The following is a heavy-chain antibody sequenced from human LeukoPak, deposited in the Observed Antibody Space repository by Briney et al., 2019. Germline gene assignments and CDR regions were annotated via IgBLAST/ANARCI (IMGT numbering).Heavy chain of an antibody. CDR2: IIWYGGST. J-gene: IGHJ6*03. CDR1: GFTFDDYA. CDR3: ARGGYGSGSYYYYNYYMDV. D-gene: IGHD3-10*01. Sequence: PAGSLRLSCAASGFTFDDYAMSWVRQTPGKGLEWVSGIIWYGGSTGYADSVKGRFTISRDNAKYSLYLEMNSLRAEDTALYHCARGGYGSGSYYYYNYYMDVWGKGTTVTVSS. V-gene: IGHV3-20*01.